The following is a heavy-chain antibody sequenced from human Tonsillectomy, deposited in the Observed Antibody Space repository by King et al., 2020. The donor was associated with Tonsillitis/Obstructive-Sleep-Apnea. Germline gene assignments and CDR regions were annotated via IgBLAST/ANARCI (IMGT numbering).Heavy chain of an antibody. CDR3: AREGTGDEFYYYFYMDV. D-gene: IGHD7-27*01. V-gene: IGHV3-74*01. J-gene: IGHJ6*03. Sequence: VQLVESGGGLVQPGGSLRLSCAASGFTFSSYWMHWVRQAPEKGLVWVSRISNDGGSTTYADSVKGRFTISRDNARNTLYLQMNSLRAEDTGVYYCAREGTGDEFYYYFYMDVWGKGTTVTVSS. CDR2: ISNDGGST. CDR1: GFTFSSYW.